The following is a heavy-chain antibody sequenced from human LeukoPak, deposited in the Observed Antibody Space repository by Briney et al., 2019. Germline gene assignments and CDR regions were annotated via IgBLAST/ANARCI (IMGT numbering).Heavy chain of an antibody. CDR3: ARGDIVVVPAAMQVDLSDALDI. CDR2: INHSGST. D-gene: IGHD2-2*01. V-gene: IGHV4-34*01. Sequence: SETLSLTCAVYGGSFSGYYWSWIRQPPVKGLEWIGEINHSGSTNYNPSLKSRVTISVDTSKNQFSLKLSSVTAADTAVYYCARGDIVVVPAAMQVDLSDALDIWGQGTMVTVSS. J-gene: IGHJ3*02. CDR1: GGSFSGYY.